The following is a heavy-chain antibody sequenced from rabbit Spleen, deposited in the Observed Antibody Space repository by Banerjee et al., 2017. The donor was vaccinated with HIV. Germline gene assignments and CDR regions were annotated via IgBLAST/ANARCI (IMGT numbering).Heavy chain of an antibody. CDR3: ARDTGTSFSTYGMDL. Sequence: QSLEESGGGLVKPEGSLTLTCKASGVSLNDKDVMCWVRQAPGKGLEWIACIDSGSRDFAYYASWAKGRFTISKTSSTTVTLQMTSLTVADTATYFCARDTGTSFSTYGMDLWGPGTLVTVS. CDR1: GVSLNDKDV. V-gene: IGHV1S40*01. D-gene: IGHD8-1*01. CDR2: IDSGSRDFA. J-gene: IGHJ6*01.